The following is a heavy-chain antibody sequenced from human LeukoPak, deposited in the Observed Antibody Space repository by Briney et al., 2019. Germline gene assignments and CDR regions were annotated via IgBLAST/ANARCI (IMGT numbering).Heavy chain of an antibody. Sequence: PGGSLRLSCAASGFSFSSYGMHWVRQAPGKGLEWVAFIRYDGSNKYYADSVKGRFTISRDNSKNTLYLQMNSLRAEDTAVYYCAWWGYGSGFANWFDPWGQGTLVTVSS. V-gene: IGHV3-30*02. CDR2: IRYDGSNK. D-gene: IGHD3-10*01. CDR1: GFSFSSYG. CDR3: AWWGYGSGFANWFDP. J-gene: IGHJ5*02.